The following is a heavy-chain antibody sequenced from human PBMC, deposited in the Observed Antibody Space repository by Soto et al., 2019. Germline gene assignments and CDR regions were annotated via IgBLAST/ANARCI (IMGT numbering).Heavy chain of an antibody. Sequence: QVQLQESGPGLVKPSETLSLTCTVSGGSISSYYWSWIRQPPGKGLEWIGYIYYSGSTNYNPSLKSRVTISVDTSKNQFSLKLSSVTAADTAVYYCARGEPLTTWGQGTMVTGSS. J-gene: IGHJ3*01. CDR1: GGSISSYY. CDR3: ARGEPLTT. D-gene: IGHD4-4*01. CDR2: IYYSGST. V-gene: IGHV4-59*01.